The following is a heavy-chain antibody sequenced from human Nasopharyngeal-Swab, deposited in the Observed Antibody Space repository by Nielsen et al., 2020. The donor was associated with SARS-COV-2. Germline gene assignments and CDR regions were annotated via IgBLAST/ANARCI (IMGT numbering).Heavy chain of an antibody. CDR3: ARDTAYIPSGFDP. V-gene: IGHV4-34*01. D-gene: IGHD2-2*02. Sequence: SETLSLTCAVYSGSFTDYYWTWIRQPPGKGMEWIGEIYHSGSTKYNPSLKSRVTMSVDTSKNQFSLKLTSVTAADTAVYYCARDTAYIPSGFDPWGQGTLVTVSS. J-gene: IGHJ5*02. CDR2: IYHSGST. CDR1: SGSFTDYY.